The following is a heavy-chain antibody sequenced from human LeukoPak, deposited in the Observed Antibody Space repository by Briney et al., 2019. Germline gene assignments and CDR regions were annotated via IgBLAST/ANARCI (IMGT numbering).Heavy chain of an antibody. CDR2: ISSSSDTI. CDR3: ARDLAYKYGSDS. D-gene: IGHD3-10*01. Sequence: GSLRLSCAASGFSFSNYDMSWVRQVPGKGLEWISYISSSSDTIDYADSVKGRFIISRDNAKKSLYVQMNSLRAEDTAVYYCARDLAYKYGSDSWGQGTLVTVSS. J-gene: IGHJ5*01. CDR1: GFSFSNYD. V-gene: IGHV3-48*04.